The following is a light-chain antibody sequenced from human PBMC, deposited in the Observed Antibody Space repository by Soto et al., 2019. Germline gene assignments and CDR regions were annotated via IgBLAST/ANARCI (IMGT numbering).Light chain of an antibody. V-gene: IGLV2-11*01. CDR2: DVN. CDR1: SSDVGGYNY. CDR3: CSYAGSYTPVV. J-gene: IGLJ2*01. Sequence: QSALTQPRSVSGSPGQSVTISCTGTSSDVGGYNYVSWYRQHPGKAPKLMIYDVNKRPSGVPDRFSGSKSGNTASLTISGLQAEDEADYYCCSYAGSYTPVVFGGGTKLTVL.